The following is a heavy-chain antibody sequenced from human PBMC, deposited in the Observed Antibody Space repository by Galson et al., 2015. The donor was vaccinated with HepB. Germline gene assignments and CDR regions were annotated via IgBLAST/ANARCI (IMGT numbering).Heavy chain of an antibody. CDR3: AKGSGSFLYYYYYMDV. D-gene: IGHD1-26*01. CDR2: ISGSGDST. J-gene: IGHJ6*03. Sequence: SLRLSCAASGFTFSTYVMSWVRQAPGKGLEWVSVISGSGDSTYYADSVKGRFTISRDNSKNTLYLQMNSLRAEDTAVYYCAKGSGSFLYYYYYMDVWGKGTTVTVSS. CDR1: GFTFSTYV. V-gene: IGHV3-23*01.